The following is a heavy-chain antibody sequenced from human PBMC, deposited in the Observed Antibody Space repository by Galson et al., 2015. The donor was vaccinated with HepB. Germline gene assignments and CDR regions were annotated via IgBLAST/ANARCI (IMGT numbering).Heavy chain of an antibody. Sequence: LSLTCTVSGGSISSLSYYWVWIRQPPGKGLEWIGSIYYSGTTYYNPSLKSRVTISVDTSKNQFSLKLSSVTAADTAVYFCAREWRGDLRFLEFAAFDPWGQGTKVTVSS. D-gene: IGHD3-3*01. J-gene: IGHJ3*01. CDR1: GGSISSLSYY. V-gene: IGHV4-39*02. CDR3: AREWRGDLRFLEFAAFDP. CDR2: IYYSGTT.